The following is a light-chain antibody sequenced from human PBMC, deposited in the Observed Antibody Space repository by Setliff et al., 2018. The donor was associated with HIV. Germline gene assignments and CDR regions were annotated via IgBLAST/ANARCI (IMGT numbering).Light chain of an antibody. J-gene: IGLJ1*01. V-gene: IGLV2-14*01. Sequence: QSVLTQPASVSGSPGQSITISCTGASSDIATYDYVSWYQQHPGKAPKLIISEVSNRPSGVSNRFSGSKSGNTASLTISGLQAEDEADYYCSSYTSINTFYVFGTGTKVTLL. CDR2: EVS. CDR3: SSYTSINTFYV. CDR1: SSDIATYDY.